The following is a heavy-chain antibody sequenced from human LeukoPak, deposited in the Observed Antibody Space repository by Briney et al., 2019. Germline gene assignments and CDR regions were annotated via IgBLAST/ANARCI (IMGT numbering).Heavy chain of an antibody. CDR2: IKEDGSEK. CDR1: GFTFSSYW. CDR3: ARGSGWHDF. D-gene: IGHD6-19*01. J-gene: IGHJ4*02. Sequence: PGGSLRLSCTASGFTFSSYWMSWVRQAPRKGLEWVADIKEDGSEKYHVDSVKGRFTVSRDNAESSLYLQMNSLRAEDTAVYFCARGSGWHDFWGQGTLVTVSS. V-gene: IGHV3-7*04.